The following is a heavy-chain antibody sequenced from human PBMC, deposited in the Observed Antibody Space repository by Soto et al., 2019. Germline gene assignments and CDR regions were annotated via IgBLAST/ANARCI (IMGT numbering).Heavy chain of an antibody. CDR2: ISSSSSYI. D-gene: IGHD3-3*01. Sequence: EVQLVESGGGLVKPGGSLRLSCAASGFTFSSYSMNWVRQAPGKGLEWVSSISSSSSYIYYADSVKGRFTISRDNAKNSLYLQMNSLRAEDTAVYYCARVTGNDFWSGYPPYYYGMDVWGQGTTVTVCS. CDR3: ARVTGNDFWSGYPPYYYGMDV. V-gene: IGHV3-21*01. CDR1: GFTFSSYS. J-gene: IGHJ6*02.